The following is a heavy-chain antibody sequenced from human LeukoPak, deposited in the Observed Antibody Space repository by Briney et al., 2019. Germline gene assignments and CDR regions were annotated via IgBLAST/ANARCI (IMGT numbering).Heavy chain of an antibody. Sequence: PGGSLRLSCAASGFTFSSYAMHWVRQAPGKGLEWVAVISYDGSNKYYADSVKGRFTISRDNSKNTLYLQMNSLRAEDTAVYYCARESTVILYYFDYWGQGTLVTFSS. CDR2: ISYDGSNK. V-gene: IGHV3-30*04. CDR1: GFTFSSYA. D-gene: IGHD2-15*01. CDR3: ARESTVILYYFDY. J-gene: IGHJ4*02.